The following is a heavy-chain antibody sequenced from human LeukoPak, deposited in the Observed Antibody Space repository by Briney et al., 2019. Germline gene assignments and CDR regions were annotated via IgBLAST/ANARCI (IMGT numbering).Heavy chain of an antibody. J-gene: IGHJ3*02. CDR3: AHSEILWFGEPLLAFDI. Sequence: SGPTLVNPTQTLTLTCTFSGFSLSTSGVGVGWIRQPPGKALEWLALIYWDDDKRYSPSLKSRLTITKDTSKNQVVLTTTNMDPVDTATYYCAHSEILWFGEPLLAFDIWGQGTMVTVSS. D-gene: IGHD3-10*01. CDR2: IYWDDDK. V-gene: IGHV2-5*02. CDR1: GFSLSTSGVG.